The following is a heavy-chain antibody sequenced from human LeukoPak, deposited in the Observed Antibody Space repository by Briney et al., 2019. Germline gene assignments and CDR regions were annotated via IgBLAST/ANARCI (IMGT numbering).Heavy chain of an antibody. Sequence: GGSLRLSCAASGLTFSRYAMHWVRQAPGKGLEYVSAINSQGIITYYEDSVKGRFTISRDNSKNTLYLQMNSLRAEDTAVYYCARGEDSSGYRNWFDPWGQGTLVTVSS. CDR3: ARGEDSSGYRNWFDP. CDR1: GLTFSRYA. V-gene: IGHV3-64*02. CDR2: INSQGIIT. J-gene: IGHJ5*02. D-gene: IGHD3-22*01.